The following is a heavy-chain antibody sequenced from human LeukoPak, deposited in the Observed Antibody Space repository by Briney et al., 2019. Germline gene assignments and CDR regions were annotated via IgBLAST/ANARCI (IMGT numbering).Heavy chain of an antibody. CDR1: GGSISSGGYY. CDR2: IYYSGST. J-gene: IGHJ4*02. CDR3: ARVADCSGGSCSFDY. D-gene: IGHD2-15*01. Sequence: SETLSLTCTVSGGSISSGGYYWSWIRQHPGKGLEWIGYIYYSGSTYYNPSLKSRVTISVDTSKNQFSLKLSSVTAADTGVYYCARVADCSGGSCSFDYWGQGTLVTVSS. V-gene: IGHV4-31*03.